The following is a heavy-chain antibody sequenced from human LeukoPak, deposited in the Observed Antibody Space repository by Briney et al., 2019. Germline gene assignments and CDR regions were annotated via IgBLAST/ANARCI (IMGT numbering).Heavy chain of an antibody. CDR3: AKGTGAMVKYFDY. J-gene: IGHJ4*02. Sequence: GGSLRLSCAASGFTFSSYAMSWVRQAPGKGLEWVSAISGSGGSTYYADFVKGRFTISRDNSKNTLYLQMNSLRAEDTAVYYCAKGTGAMVKYFDYWGQGTLVTVSS. D-gene: IGHD5-18*01. CDR2: ISGSGGST. V-gene: IGHV3-23*01. CDR1: GFTFSSYA.